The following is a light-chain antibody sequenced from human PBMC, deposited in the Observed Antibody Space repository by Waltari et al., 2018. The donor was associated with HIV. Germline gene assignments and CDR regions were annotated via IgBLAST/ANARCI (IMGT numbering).Light chain of an antibody. V-gene: IGLV8-61*01. J-gene: IGLJ3*02. CDR3: VLYMGSGSWM. CDR1: SGSVSFLHY. CDR2: STS. Sequence: QTVVTQEPSFSVSPGGTVTLTCGLTSGSVSFLHYASWYQQTPGRTPHTLIYSTSTGSSGVPGRFSGSILGDKAALTITGAQADDESDYYCVLYMGSGSWMFGGGTKLTVL.